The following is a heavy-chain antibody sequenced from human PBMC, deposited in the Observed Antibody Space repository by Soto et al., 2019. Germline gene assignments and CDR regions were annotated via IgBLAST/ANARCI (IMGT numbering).Heavy chain of an antibody. D-gene: IGHD2-8*01. Sequence: SVKVSCKASGGTFSSYAISWVRQAPGQGLEWMGGIIAIFGNTNYAQKLQGRVTITTDTSTSTAYMELRSLRSDDTAVYYCARTHPRGIVLMVYAPFDYWGQGTLVTVSS. CDR1: GGTFSSYA. CDR2: IIAIFGNT. J-gene: IGHJ4*02. CDR3: ARTHPRGIVLMVYAPFDY. V-gene: IGHV1-69*05.